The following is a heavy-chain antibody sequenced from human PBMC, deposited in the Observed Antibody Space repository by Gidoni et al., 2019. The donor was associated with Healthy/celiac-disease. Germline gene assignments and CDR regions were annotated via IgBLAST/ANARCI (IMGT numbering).Heavy chain of an antibody. D-gene: IGHD4-17*01. CDR1: GGSISSSSYY. Sequence: QLQLQESGPGLVKPSETLSLTCTEPGGSISSSSYYWGWIRQPPGKGLEWIGSIYDSGSTYYNPSLKSRVTISVDTSKNQFSLKLSSVTAADTAVYYCARDYGDYYYYYGMDVWGQGTTVTVSS. CDR3: ARDYGDYYYYYGMDV. J-gene: IGHJ6*02. CDR2: IYDSGST. V-gene: IGHV4-39*01.